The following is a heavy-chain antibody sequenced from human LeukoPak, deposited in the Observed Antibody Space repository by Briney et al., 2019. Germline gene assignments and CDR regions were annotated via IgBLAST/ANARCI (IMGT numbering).Heavy chain of an antibody. J-gene: IGHJ4*02. CDR1: GGSISSYY. V-gene: IGHV4-59*01. D-gene: IGHD3-3*01. CDR2: IYYSGST. Sequence: SETLSLTCTVSGGSISSYYWNWIRQPPGKGLEWIGYIYYSGSTNYNPSLKSRVTISVDTSKNQLSLRLSSVTAADTAVYYCARGKGDFWSAPPADYWGQGTLVTVSS. CDR3: ARGKGDFWSAPPADY.